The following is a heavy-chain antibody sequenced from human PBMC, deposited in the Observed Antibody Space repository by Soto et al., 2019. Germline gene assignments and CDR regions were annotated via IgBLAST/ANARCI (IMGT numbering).Heavy chain of an antibody. D-gene: IGHD3-22*01. V-gene: IGHV3-74*01. J-gene: IGHJ6*02. Sequence: EVQLVESGGGLVQPGGSLRLSCAASGFTFSSYWMHWVRQAPGKGLMWVSRINSDGSSTSYADSVKGRFTISRDNAKNTLYLQMNSLRAEDTAVYYCASLIAPYYYYGMDVWGQGTTVTVSS. CDR1: GFTFSSYW. CDR2: INSDGSST. CDR3: ASLIAPYYYYGMDV.